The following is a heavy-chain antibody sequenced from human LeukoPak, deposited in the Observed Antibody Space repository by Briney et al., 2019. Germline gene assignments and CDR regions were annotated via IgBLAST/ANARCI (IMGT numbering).Heavy chain of an antibody. V-gene: IGHV3-66*01. CDR3: ARDRTRGRGSSGSYYGLKRSFDY. Sequence: GGSLRLSCTASGFTFGDYAMSWVRQAPGRGLEWVSVIYSGGTTYYADSVKGRFAISRDNSKNTLFLQTNSLRAEDTAVYYCARDRTRGRGSSGSYYGLKRSFDYWGQGTLVTVSS. CDR1: GFTFGDYA. J-gene: IGHJ4*02. D-gene: IGHD3-10*01. CDR2: IYSGGTT.